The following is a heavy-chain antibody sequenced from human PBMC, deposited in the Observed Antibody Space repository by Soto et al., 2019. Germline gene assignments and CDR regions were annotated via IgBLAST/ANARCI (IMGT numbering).Heavy chain of an antibody. CDR2: IYSGGST. V-gene: IGHV3-53*01. J-gene: IGHJ3*02. CDR1: GFTVSSNY. CDR3: ARNYDSTAGGAFDI. Sequence: GSLRLSCAASGFTVSSNYMSWVRQDPGKGLEWVSVIYSGGSTYYADSVKGRFTISRDNSKNTLYLQMNSLRAEDTAVYYCARNYDSTAGGAFDIWGQGTMVTVSS. D-gene: IGHD3-22*01.